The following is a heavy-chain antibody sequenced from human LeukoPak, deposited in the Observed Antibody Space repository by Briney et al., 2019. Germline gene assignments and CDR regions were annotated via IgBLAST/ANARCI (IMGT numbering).Heavy chain of an antibody. V-gene: IGHV1-69*13. D-gene: IGHD3-3*01. CDR3: ARTTYYDFWSGYSHRYGMDV. Sequence: SVKVSCKTSGYTFTSDGISWVRQAPGQGLEWMGGIIPIFGTANHAQKFQGRVTITADESTSTAYMELSSLRSEDTAVYYCARTTYYDFWSGYSHRYGMDVWGQGTTVTVSS. CDR2: IIPIFGTA. CDR1: GYTFTSDG. J-gene: IGHJ6*02.